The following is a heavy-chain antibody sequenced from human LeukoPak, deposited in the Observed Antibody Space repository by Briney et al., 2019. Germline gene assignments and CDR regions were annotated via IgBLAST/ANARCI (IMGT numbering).Heavy chain of an antibody. CDR2: IITSSSTI. D-gene: IGHD4-17*01. V-gene: IGHV3-48*02. CDR3: TKGETAVTSYLHF. Sequence: PGGSLRLSCVASGFTFSSYSMNWVRQAPGKGLEWVSFIITSSSTIYYADSVRGRFTISRDNAKNSLYLQMNSLRDEDTAVYYCTKGETAVTSYLHFWGQGTLVTVSS. CDR1: GFTFSSYS. J-gene: IGHJ4*02.